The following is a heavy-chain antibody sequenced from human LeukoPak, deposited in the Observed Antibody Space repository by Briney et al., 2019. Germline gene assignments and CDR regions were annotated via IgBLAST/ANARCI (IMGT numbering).Heavy chain of an antibody. CDR1: GFTFSSYA. Sequence: GGSLRLSCAASGFTFSSYAMSWVRQAPGKGLEWVSAISGSGGSTYYADSMKGRFTISRDNSKNTLYLQMNSLRAEDTAVYYCARDLNDYVWGSYRYTGTLFDYWGQGTLVTVSS. CDR2: ISGSGGST. J-gene: IGHJ4*02. CDR3: ARDLNDYVWGSYRYTGTLFDY. V-gene: IGHV3-23*01. D-gene: IGHD3-16*02.